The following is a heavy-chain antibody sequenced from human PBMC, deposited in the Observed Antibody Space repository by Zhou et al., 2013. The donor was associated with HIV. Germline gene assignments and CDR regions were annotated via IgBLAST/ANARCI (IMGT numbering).Heavy chain of an antibody. Sequence: QVQLVQSGAEVKKPGASVKVSCKASGYTFTSYHMHWVRQAPGQGLEWMGIIKASGGSTSYAQKLQGRVNMTRDTSTSTVYMELSRLTSDDTAVYYCAREEGWYSTSSNSWYFDLWGRGTRVTVSS. CDR1: GYTFTSYH. D-gene: IGHD6-6*01. V-gene: IGHV1-46*04. J-gene: IGHJ2*01. CDR2: IKASGGST. CDR3: AREEGWYSTSSNSWYFDL.